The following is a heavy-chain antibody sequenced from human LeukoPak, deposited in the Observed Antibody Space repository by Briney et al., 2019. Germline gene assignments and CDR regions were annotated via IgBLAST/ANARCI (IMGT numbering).Heavy chain of an antibody. CDR2: INWNGGST. V-gene: IGHV3-20*04. CDR3: ARVPPQRDHLYYFDY. CDR1: GFTFDDYG. J-gene: IGHJ4*02. Sequence: PGGSLRLSCAASGFTFDDYGMSWVRRAPGKGLEWVSGINWNGGSTGYADSVKGRFTISRDNAKNSLYLQTNSLRAEDTALYYCARVPPQRDHLYYFDYWGQGTLVTVSS. D-gene: IGHD1-14*01.